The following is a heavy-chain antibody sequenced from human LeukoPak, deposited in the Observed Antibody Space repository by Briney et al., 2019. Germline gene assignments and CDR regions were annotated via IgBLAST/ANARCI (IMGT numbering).Heavy chain of an antibody. CDR3: ARMAVVRGVPFDY. J-gene: IGHJ4*02. V-gene: IGHV3-66*01. D-gene: IGHD3-10*01. CDR1: GFTVSSNY. CDR2: VYSGGST. Sequence: GGSLRLSCAASGFTVSSNYMSWVRQAPGKGLEWVSVVYSGGSTYYADSVKGRFTISRDNSKNTLYLQVNSLRAEDTAVYYCARMAVVRGVPFDYWGQGTLVTVSS.